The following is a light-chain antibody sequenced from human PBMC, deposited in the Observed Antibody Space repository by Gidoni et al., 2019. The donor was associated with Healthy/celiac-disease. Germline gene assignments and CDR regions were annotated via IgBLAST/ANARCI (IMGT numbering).Light chain of an antibody. CDR1: QSVSSSS. J-gene: IGKJ4*01. CDR2: GAS. V-gene: IGKV3-20*01. Sequence: IVLTQSPGTLSLSPGERATLSCRASQSVSSSSLAWYQQKPGQAPRLLIYGASSRATGIPDRFSGSGSGTDFTLTISRLEPEDLAVYYCQQYGSSRLTFGGGTKVEIK. CDR3: QQYGSSRLT.